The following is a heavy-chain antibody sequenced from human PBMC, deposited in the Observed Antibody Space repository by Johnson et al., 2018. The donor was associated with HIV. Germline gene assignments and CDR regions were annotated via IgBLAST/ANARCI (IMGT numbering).Heavy chain of an antibody. D-gene: IGHD1-26*01. CDR2: ISSSGSTI. V-gene: IGHV3-11*04. J-gene: IGHJ3*02. Sequence: QVQLVESGGGLVKPGGSLRLSCAAFGFTFFDYYMSWIRQAPGKGLEWVSYISSSGSTIYYAASVKGRFSISRDNAKNSLFLQMNNLGAKDTAVYYCARDREASASGDAFDIWGQGTMVTVS. CDR1: GFTFFDYY. CDR3: ARDREASASGDAFDI.